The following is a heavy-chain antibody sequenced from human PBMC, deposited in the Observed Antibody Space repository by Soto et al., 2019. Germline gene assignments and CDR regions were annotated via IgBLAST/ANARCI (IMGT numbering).Heavy chain of an antibody. V-gene: IGHV3-30*18. Sequence: QVQLVESGGGVVQPGRSLRLSCAASGFTFSSYGMHWVRQAPGKGLEWVAVISYDGSNKYYADSVKGRFTISRDNSKKALYQQMSSLREEDAAVYYGAKDLRIHYEARLSWYFVLWGRGTLVTVSS. D-gene: IGHD3-22*01. CDR2: ISYDGSNK. CDR3: AKDLRIHYEARLSWYFVL. J-gene: IGHJ2*01. CDR1: GFTFSSYG.